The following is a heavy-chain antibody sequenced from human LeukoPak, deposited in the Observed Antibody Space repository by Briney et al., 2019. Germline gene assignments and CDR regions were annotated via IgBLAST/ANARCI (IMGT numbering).Heavy chain of an antibody. CDR2: IYYSGST. D-gene: IGHD5-12*01. Sequence: KPSETLSLTCTVSGGSISSYYWSWIRQPPGKGLEWIGYIYYSGSTNYSPSLKSRLTISVDTSKNQFSLKLSSVTAADAAVYYCARNSPRGYAHAFDIWGQGTMVTVSS. V-gene: IGHV4-59*01. J-gene: IGHJ3*02. CDR3: ARNSPRGYAHAFDI. CDR1: GGSISSYY.